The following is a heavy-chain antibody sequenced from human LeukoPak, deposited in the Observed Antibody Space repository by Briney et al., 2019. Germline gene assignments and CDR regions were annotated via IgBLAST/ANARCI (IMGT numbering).Heavy chain of an antibody. CDR1: GGTFSSYA. Sequence: SVKVSCKASGGTFSSYAISWVRQAPGQGLEWMGGIIPIFGTANYAQKFQGRVTITADESTSTAYMELSSLRSEDTAFYYCARSGYSYGFRTLDYWGQGTLVTVSS. V-gene: IGHV1-69*13. D-gene: IGHD5-18*01. CDR2: IIPIFGTA. J-gene: IGHJ4*02. CDR3: ARSGYSYGFRTLDY.